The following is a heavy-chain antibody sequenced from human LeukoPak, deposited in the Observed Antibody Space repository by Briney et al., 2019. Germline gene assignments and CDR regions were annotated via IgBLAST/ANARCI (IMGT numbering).Heavy chain of an antibody. V-gene: IGHV3-53*01. CDR2: IYIGVTT. Sequence: GGSLRLSCAASGFTVSSNYMAWVRQAPGKGPEWVSVIYIGVTTYYADSVKGRFTISRDNSKNTLYLQMSSLRAEDTAVYYCARGPDSSGGGYYFDYWGQGTLVTVSS. J-gene: IGHJ4*02. CDR1: GFTVSSNY. D-gene: IGHD3-10*01. CDR3: ARGPDSSGGGYYFDY.